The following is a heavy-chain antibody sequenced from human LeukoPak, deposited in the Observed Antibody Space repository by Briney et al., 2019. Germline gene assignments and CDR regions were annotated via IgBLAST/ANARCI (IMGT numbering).Heavy chain of an antibody. CDR2: INHSGRT. Sequence: PETLSLTRAVYGEAFSGYYWSWMRQPPGKGLEWIGEINHSGRTNYNPSLKSRVTISLDTSKNQVSLKLSSVPAAETAVYYCARGDLGACDIWGQGTMVTVSS. CDR3: ARGDLGACDI. V-gene: IGHV4-34*01. CDR1: GEAFSGYY. J-gene: IGHJ3*02.